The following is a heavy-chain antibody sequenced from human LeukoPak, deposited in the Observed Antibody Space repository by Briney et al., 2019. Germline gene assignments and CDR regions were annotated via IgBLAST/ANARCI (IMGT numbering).Heavy chain of an antibody. CDR1: GFTFSSYG. CDR3: ARDVGYCTNGVCYSDCFDY. CDR2: IYSGGST. Sequence: GGSLRLSCAASGFTFSSYGMHWVRQAPGKGLEWVAVIYSGGSTYYADSVKGRFTISRDNSKNTLYLQMNSLRAEDTAVYYCARDVGYCTNGVCYSDCFDYWGQGTLVTVSS. V-gene: IGHV3-NL1*01. J-gene: IGHJ4*02. D-gene: IGHD2-8*01.